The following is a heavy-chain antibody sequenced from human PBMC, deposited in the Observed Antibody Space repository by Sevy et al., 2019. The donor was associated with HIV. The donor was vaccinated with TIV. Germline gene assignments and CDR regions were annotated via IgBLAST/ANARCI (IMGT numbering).Heavy chain of an antibody. CDR3: ARSGGAARPGAFDY. CDR1: GGSFSGYY. V-gene: IGHV4-34*01. Sequence: SETLSLTCAVYGGSFSGYYWSWIRQPPGKGLEWIGEINHSGSTNYNPSLKSRVTISVETSKNQCSLKLSSVTAADTAVYYCARSGGAARPGAFDYWGQGTLVTVSS. CDR2: INHSGST. D-gene: IGHD6-6*01. J-gene: IGHJ4*02.